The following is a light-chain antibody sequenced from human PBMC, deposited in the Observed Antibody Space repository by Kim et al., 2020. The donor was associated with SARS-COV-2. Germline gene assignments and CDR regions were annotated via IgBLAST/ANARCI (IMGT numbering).Light chain of an antibody. CDR3: QQSYSNPFT. CDR1: QSISSS. Sequence: GDRVTITCRASQSISSSLNWYQQKPGKAPKLLIYAASSLQSGIPSRFSGSGSGTDFTLTISSLQPEDFATYYCQQSYSNPFTFGGGTKVDIK. V-gene: IGKV1-39*01. CDR2: AAS. J-gene: IGKJ4*01.